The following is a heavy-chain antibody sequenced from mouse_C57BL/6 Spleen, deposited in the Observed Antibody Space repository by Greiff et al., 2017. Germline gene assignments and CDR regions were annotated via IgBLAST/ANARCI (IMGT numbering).Heavy chain of an antibody. CDR1: GYTFTDYE. CDR2: IDPETGGT. Sequence: QVQLQQSGAELVRPGASVTLSCKASGYTFTDYEMHWVKQTPVHGLEWIGAIDPETGGTAYNQKFTGKAILTADKSSSTAYMGLRSLTSEDSAVYYCSGGYYEGGDYAMDYWGQGPSVTVSS. V-gene: IGHV1-15*01. J-gene: IGHJ4*01. CDR3: SGGYYEGGDYAMDY. D-gene: IGHD2-4*01.